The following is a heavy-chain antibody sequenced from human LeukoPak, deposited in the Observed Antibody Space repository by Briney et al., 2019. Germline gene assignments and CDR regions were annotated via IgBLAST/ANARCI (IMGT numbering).Heavy chain of an antibody. CDR1: GGSISSYY. Sequence: SETLSLTCTVSGGSISSYYWSWIRQPPGKGLEWIGYIYYSGSTNYNPSLKSRVTISVDTSKNQFSLKLSSVTAADTAVYYCARGHYDFWSGYRPDAFDIWGQGTIVTVSS. J-gene: IGHJ3*02. CDR3: ARGHYDFWSGYRPDAFDI. D-gene: IGHD3-3*01. CDR2: IYYSGST. V-gene: IGHV4-59*01.